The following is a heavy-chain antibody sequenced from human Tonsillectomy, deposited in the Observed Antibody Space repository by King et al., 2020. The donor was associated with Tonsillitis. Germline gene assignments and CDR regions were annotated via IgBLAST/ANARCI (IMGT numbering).Heavy chain of an antibody. D-gene: IGHD1-26*01. CDR1: DNSISSSSHY. Sequence: VQLQESGPGLVKPSQTLSLTCTVSDNSISSSSHYWSWIRQPAGQELEWIGRIYISGSSNYNPSLNSRVTMSVDTSKNQLSLILTSVTAADTAVYYCAREISGSPTYGSAFDIWGQGTMVTVS. V-gene: IGHV4-61*02. CDR3: AREISGSPTYGSAFDI. CDR2: IYISGSS. J-gene: IGHJ3*02.